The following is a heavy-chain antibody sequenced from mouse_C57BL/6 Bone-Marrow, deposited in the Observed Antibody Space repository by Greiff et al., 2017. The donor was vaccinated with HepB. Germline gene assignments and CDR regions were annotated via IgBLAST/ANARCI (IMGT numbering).Heavy chain of an antibody. CDR3: ARVDYYGSSYVRYFDV. CDR2: ISYDGSN. J-gene: IGHJ1*03. V-gene: IGHV3-6*01. Sequence: DVKLVESGPGLVKPSQSLSLTCSVTGYSITSGYYWNWIRQFPGNKLEWMGYISYDGSNNYNPSLKNRISITRDTSKNQFFLKLNSVTTEDTATYYCARVDYYGSSYVRYFDVWGTGTTVTVSS. D-gene: IGHD1-1*01. CDR1: GYSITSGYY.